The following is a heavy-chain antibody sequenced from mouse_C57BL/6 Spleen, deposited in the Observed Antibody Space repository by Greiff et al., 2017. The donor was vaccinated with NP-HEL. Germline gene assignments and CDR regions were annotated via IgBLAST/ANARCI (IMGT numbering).Heavy chain of an antibody. CDR1: GYAFSSSW. Sequence: VQLQQSGPELVKPGASVKISCKASGYAFSSSWMNWVKQRPGKGLEWIGRIYPGDGDTNYNGKFKGKATLTADKSYSTAYMQLSSLTSEDSAVYFCAREGRGYDGYYSCAYWGQGTLVTVSA. J-gene: IGHJ3*01. D-gene: IGHD2-3*01. V-gene: IGHV1-82*01. CDR3: AREGRGYDGYYSCAY. CDR2: IYPGDGDT.